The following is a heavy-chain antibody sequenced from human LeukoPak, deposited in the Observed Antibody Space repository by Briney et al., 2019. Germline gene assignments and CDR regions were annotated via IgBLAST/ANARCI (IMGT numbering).Heavy chain of an antibody. CDR3: ARDFRDSGGYYPLDN. CDR1: GFTVSSNS. V-gene: IGHV3-53*01. D-gene: IGHD3-22*01. CDR2: IYSDNT. J-gene: IGHJ4*02. Sequence: GGSLRLSCTVSGFTVSSNSMSWVRQAPGKGLEWVSFIYSDNTHYSDSVKGRFTISRDNSKNTLYLQMNSLRAEDTAVYYCARDFRDSGGYYPLDNWGQGTLVTVSS.